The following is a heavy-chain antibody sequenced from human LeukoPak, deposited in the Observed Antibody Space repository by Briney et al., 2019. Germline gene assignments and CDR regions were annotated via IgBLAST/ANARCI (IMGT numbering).Heavy chain of an antibody. D-gene: IGHD5-18*01. V-gene: IGHV3-30*18. CDR1: GFTFSSYG. Sequence: GGSLRLSCAASGFTFSSYGMHWVRQAPGKGLEWVAVISYDGSNKYYADSVKGRFTISRDNSKNTPYLQMNSLRAEDTAVYYCAKVMIGYSYTSYGMDVWGQGTTVTVSS. J-gene: IGHJ6*02. CDR2: ISYDGSNK. CDR3: AKVMIGYSYTSYGMDV.